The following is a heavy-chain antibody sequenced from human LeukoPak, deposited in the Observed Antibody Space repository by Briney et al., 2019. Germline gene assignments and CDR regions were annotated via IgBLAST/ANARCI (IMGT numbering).Heavy chain of an antibody. CDR1: GYTFTGYY. CDR3: ATSLSRDYDYVWGSYRYSNAFDI. Sequence: ASVKVSCKASGYTFTGYYMHWVRQAPGQGLEWMGWINPNSGGTNYAQKFQGRVTMTRDMSTSTVYMELSSLRSEDTAVYYCATSLSRDYDYVWGSYRYSNAFDIWGQGTMVTVSS. J-gene: IGHJ3*02. V-gene: IGHV1-2*02. D-gene: IGHD3-16*02. CDR2: INPNSGGT.